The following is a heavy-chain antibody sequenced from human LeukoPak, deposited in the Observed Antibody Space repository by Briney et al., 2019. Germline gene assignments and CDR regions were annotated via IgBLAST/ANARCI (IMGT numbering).Heavy chain of an antibody. D-gene: IGHD3-22*01. CDR2: IYSGGST. V-gene: IGHV3-66*01. CDR3: AIEWETSGYFDY. J-gene: IGHJ4*02. Sequence: GGSLRLSCAASGFTVSSNYMSWVRQAPGKGLEWVSVIYSGGSTYYADSVKGRFTISRDNSKNTLYLQMNSLRAEDTAVYYCAIEWETSGYFDYWAREPWSPSPQ. CDR1: GFTVSSNY.